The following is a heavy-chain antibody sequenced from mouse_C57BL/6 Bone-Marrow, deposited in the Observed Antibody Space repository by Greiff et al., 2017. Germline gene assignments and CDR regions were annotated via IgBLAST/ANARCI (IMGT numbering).Heavy chain of an antibody. Sequence: QVQLQQPGAELVKPGASVKVSCKASGYTFTSYWMHWVKQRPGQGLEWIGRIHPSDSDTNYNQKFKGKATLTVDKSSSTAYMQLSSLTSEDSAVYLCSIEITTVVAAWDWYFDVWGPGTTVTVSS. J-gene: IGHJ1*01. D-gene: IGHD1-1*01. CDR3: SIEITTVVAAWDWYFDV. V-gene: IGHV1-74*01. CDR1: GYTFTSYW. CDR2: IHPSDSDT.